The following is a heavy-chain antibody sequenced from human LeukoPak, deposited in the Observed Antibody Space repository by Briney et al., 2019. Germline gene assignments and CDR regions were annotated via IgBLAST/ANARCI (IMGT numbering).Heavy chain of an antibody. J-gene: IGHJ4*02. CDR2: FDPEHGEM. CDR1: GDTLTELS. Sequence: ASVKVSCKVSGDTLTELSTHWVRQAPGKGLEWMGGFDPEHGEMIYAQKLQGRVTMTEDRSTDTAYMELSSLRSEDTAVYYCATGGPWDLLKYWGQGTLVTVSS. V-gene: IGHV1-24*01. D-gene: IGHD3-9*01. CDR3: ATGGPWDLLKY.